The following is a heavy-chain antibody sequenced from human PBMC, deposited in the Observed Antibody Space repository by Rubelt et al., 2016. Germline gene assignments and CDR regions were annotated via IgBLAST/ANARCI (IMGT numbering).Heavy chain of an antibody. V-gene: IGHV3-30*19. CDR2: ISYDGSNK. J-gene: IGHJ4*02. D-gene: IGHD1-26*01. CDR1: GFTFSSHG. CDR3: ARGWPIVGTTALDY. Sequence: LWGRGGGVVQPGRSLRLSCAPSGFTFSSHGIHCVRQAPGKGLEWVAIISYDGSNKHYADSVKGQFTISRDNSKSTLYLQMNSLRAEDTALYYCARGWPIVGTTALDYWGQGTLVTVSS.